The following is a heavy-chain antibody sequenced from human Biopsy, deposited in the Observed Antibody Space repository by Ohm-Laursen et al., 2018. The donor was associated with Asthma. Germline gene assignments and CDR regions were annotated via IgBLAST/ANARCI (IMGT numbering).Heavy chain of an antibody. D-gene: IGHD6-13*01. Sequence: ASVKVSCKASGYTFIGCHIHWMRQAPGQGLEWTGRINPNRGGTNYAQKFQGRVTMTRDTSISTAYMEVSRLRSDDTAVYYCARGQKSAGDRWFDPWGQGTLVTVSS. CDR1: GYTFIGCH. CDR2: INPNRGGT. V-gene: IGHV1-2*06. CDR3: ARGQKSAGDRWFDP. J-gene: IGHJ5*02.